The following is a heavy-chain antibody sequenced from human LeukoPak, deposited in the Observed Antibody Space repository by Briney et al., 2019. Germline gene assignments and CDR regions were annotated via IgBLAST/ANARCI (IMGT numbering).Heavy chain of an antibody. CDR1: GFTFDTYS. V-gene: IGHV3-48*01. Sequence: GGSLRLSCAASGFTFDTYSMDWVRQAPGKGLEWVSYISSSSSTIYYADSVKGRFTISRDNAKNSLYLQMNSLRAEDTAVYYCAELGITMIGGVWGKGTTVTISS. CDR3: AELGITMIGGV. CDR2: ISSSSSTI. D-gene: IGHD3-10*02. J-gene: IGHJ6*04.